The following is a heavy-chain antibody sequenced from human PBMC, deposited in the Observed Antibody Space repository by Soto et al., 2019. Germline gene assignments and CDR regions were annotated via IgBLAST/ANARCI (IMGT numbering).Heavy chain of an antibody. V-gene: IGHV6-1*02. J-gene: IGHJ6*03. CDR1: GDSVSRDSAA. Sequence: QVQLQQSGPGLVKPSQSLSLTCAISGDSVSRDSAAWNWIRQTPSRGLEWLGRTYYRSKWLNTYEVSVNSRITISPDTSKNQFSLQLSSVTPEDTAVYYCARGSWDDVSGHYYIDVWDEGTTVTVSS. D-gene: IGHD5-12*01. CDR2: TYYRSKWLN. CDR3: ARGSWDDVSGHYYIDV.